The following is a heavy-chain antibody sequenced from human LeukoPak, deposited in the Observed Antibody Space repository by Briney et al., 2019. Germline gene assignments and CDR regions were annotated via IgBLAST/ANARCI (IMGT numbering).Heavy chain of an antibody. CDR2: ISWNSGSI. CDR3: AKVSSNDAFDI. V-gene: IGHV3-9*03. CDR1: GFTFDDYA. D-gene: IGHD2-2*01. Sequence: GRSLRLSCAASGFTFDDYAMHWVRQAPGKGLEWVSGISWNSGSIGYADSVKGRFTISRDNAKNSLHLQMNSLRAEDMALYYCAKVSSNDAFDIWGQGTMVTVSS. J-gene: IGHJ3*02.